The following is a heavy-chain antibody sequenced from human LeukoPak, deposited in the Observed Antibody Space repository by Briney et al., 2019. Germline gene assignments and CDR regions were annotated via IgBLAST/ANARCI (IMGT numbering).Heavy chain of an antibody. CDR1: GGSFSGYY. D-gene: IGHD3-3*01. V-gene: IGHV4-34*01. CDR3: ARAVIYDFWSGRHGYFDY. CDR2: INHSGST. J-gene: IGHJ4*02. Sequence: SETLSLTCAVYGGSFSGYYWSWIRQPPGKGLEWIGEINHSGSTNYNPSLKSRVTISVDTSKNQFSLKLSSVTAADTAVYYCARAVIYDFWSGRHGYFDYWGQGTLVTVSS.